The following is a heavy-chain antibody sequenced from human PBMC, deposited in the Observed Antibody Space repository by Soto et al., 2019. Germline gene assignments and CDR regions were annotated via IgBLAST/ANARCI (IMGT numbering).Heavy chain of an antibody. CDR1: GLTFSSSS. V-gene: IGHV3-21*01. Sequence: GGSLRLSCAASGLTFSSSSMNWVRQAPGKGLEWVSSISSSSSYIYYADSVKGRFTISRDNAKNSLYLQMNSLRAEDTAVYYCARGPYSSSSSFDYWGQGTLVTVSS. CDR3: ARGPYSSSSSFDY. CDR2: ISSSSSYI. J-gene: IGHJ4*02. D-gene: IGHD6-6*01.